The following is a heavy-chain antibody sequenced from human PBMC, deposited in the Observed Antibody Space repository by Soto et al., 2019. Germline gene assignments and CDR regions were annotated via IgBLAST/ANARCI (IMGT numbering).Heavy chain of an antibody. CDR2: INPNSGGT. CDR1: GYTFTGHY. Sequence: ASVKVSCKASGYTFTGHYMHWVRQAPGQGREWMGWINPNSGGTNYAQKFQGRVTMTRDTSISTAYMELSRLRSDDTAVYYCARVGKFYYYGSGSDYYYGMAVWGQGTTVTVSS. J-gene: IGHJ6*02. CDR3: ARVGKFYYYGSGSDYYYGMAV. V-gene: IGHV1-2*02. D-gene: IGHD3-10*01.